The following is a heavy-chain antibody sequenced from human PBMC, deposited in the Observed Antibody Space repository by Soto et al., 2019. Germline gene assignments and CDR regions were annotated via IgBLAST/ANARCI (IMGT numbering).Heavy chain of an antibody. CDR2: INHNRNT. D-gene: IGHD2-15*01. CDR1: GESFSGYY. Sequence: SETLSLTCAVYGESFSGYYWSWIRQPPGKGLEWIGEINHNRNTNYNPSLKSRVTMSVDTSKSQFSLNLRSVTAADTAVYYCARCMGTRAQSGILDYGGRGILVTVSS. CDR3: ARCMGTRAQSGILDY. J-gene: IGHJ4*02. V-gene: IGHV4-34*01.